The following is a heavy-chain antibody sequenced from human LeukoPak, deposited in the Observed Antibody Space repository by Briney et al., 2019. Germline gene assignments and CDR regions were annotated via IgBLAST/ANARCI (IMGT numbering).Heavy chain of an antibody. CDR2: ISGSGGST. V-gene: IGHV3-23*01. Sequence: GGSLRLSCAASGFTFSSYAMSWVRQAPGKGLEWVSAISGSGGSTYYADSVKGRSTISRDNSKNTLYLQMNSLRAEDTAVYYCAKKPHYGDYWYYYYMDVWGKGTTVTVSS. CDR3: AKKPHYGDYWYYYYMDV. D-gene: IGHD4-17*01. J-gene: IGHJ6*03. CDR1: GFTFSSYA.